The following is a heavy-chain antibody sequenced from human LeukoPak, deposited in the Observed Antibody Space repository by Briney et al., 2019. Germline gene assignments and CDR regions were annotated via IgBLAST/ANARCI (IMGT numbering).Heavy chain of an antibody. CDR1: GFTFSSYS. J-gene: IGHJ4*02. Sequence: GGSLRLSCAASGFTFSSYSMIWVRQAPGKGLEGVSSIISSSYIYYADSVKGRFTISRDNAKNSLYLQMNSLRAEDTAVYYCARDLPRRRADFWSGYDYWGQGTLVTVSS. V-gene: IGHV3-21*01. CDR2: IISSSYI. D-gene: IGHD3-3*01. CDR3: ARDLPRRRADFWSGYDY.